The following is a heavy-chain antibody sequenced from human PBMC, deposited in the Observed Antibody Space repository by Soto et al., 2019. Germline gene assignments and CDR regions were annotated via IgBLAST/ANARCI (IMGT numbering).Heavy chain of an antibody. CDR2: IIPIFGTA. J-gene: IGHJ5*02. D-gene: IGHD3-10*01. CDR1: GDSLSGDA. V-gene: IGHV1-69*13. CDR3: ARDTVTMVRGVIDSRKNWFDP. Sequence: ASVNGACKSSGDSLSGDAVSWVRQAKGQGLEWMGGIIPIFGTANYAQKFQGRVTITADESTSTAYMELSSLRSEDTAVYYCARDTVTMVRGVIDSRKNWFDPWGQGTLVTVSS.